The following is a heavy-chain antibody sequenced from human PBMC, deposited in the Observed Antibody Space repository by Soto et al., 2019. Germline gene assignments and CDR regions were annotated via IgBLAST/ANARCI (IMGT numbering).Heavy chain of an antibody. CDR3: ARDATWGDDYYYGMDV. CDR2: IYYSGST. V-gene: IGHV4-59*01. J-gene: IGHJ6*02. Sequence: RSEPLSLTYTVSGGSISSDYWSWVRQPPGRGLEWIGYIYYSGSTNYNPSLKSRVTISVDTSKNQFSLKLSSVTAADTAVYYCARDATWGDDYYYGMDVWGQGTTITVSS. D-gene: IGHD2-21*02. CDR1: GGSISSDY.